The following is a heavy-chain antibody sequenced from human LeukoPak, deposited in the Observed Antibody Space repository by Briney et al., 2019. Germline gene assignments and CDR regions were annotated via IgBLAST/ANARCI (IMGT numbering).Heavy chain of an antibody. Sequence: GGSLRLSCAASGLIVTSDFMGWVRQAPGKGLEWVSLISSAGETYYADSVKGRFTISRDNSKNTVSLQMNSLRVDDTAVYYCANSRGNYWGQGTLVTVSS. J-gene: IGHJ4*02. D-gene: IGHD3-16*01. CDR2: ISSAGET. CDR1: GLIVTSDF. CDR3: ANSRGNY. V-gene: IGHV3-53*01.